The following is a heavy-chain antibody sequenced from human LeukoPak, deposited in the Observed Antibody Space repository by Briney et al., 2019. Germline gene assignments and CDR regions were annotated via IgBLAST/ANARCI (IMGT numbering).Heavy chain of an antibody. CDR1: GFTVSSNY. D-gene: IGHD2-15*01. CDR2: IYSGGST. J-gene: IGHJ4*02. V-gene: IGHV3-53*01. Sequence: GGSLRLSCAASGFTVSSNYMTWVRQAPGKGLEWASGIYSGGSTYYADSVKGRFTISRDNSKNTLYLQMNSLRAEDTAVYYCARGKGYCTGGTCSPDFWGQGTLVTVSS. CDR3: ARGKGYCTGGTCSPDF.